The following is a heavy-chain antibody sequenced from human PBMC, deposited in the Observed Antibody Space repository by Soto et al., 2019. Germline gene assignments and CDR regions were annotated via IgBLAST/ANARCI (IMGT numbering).Heavy chain of an antibody. CDR3: AKRNIGGYFGYDSDI. Sequence: GESLRLSCAASGFTFSNYAMSWARQAPGEGLEWVSVISGSGSNTYYTDSVKGRFTISRDNSKNTLSLQMNSLRAEDTAVYYCAKRNIGGYFGYDSDIWGQGTMVTVSS. CDR1: GFTFSNYA. V-gene: IGHV3-23*01. CDR2: ISGSGSNT. D-gene: IGHD1-26*01. J-gene: IGHJ3*02.